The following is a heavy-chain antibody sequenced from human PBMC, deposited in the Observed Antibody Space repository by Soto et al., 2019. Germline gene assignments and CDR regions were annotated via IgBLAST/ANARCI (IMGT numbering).Heavy chain of an antibody. D-gene: IGHD5-12*01. J-gene: IGHJ4*02. CDR2: IIPVLGIT. CDR3: ARERIVDMATLRSLLDY. V-gene: IGHV1-69*08. CDR1: GGTFSSHI. Sequence: QVQLVRSGAEVKKPGSSVKVSCKASGGTFSSHIISWLRQAPGQGPEWMGRIIPVLGITNYAQKFQGRVAITADKSTNTAHMELSSLRSEDTAIYYCARERIVDMATLRSLLDYWGQGTLLTVSS.